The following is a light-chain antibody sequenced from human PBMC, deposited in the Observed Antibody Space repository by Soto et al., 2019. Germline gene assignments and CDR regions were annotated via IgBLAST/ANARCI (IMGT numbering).Light chain of an antibody. Sequence: QSALTQPASVSGSPGQSITISCTGTSSDVGSYNPVSWYQLHPGKAPKLMIYEVSKRPSGISNRFTGSKSGNMASLTISGLQAEDEADYYCCSYAGGSTMVFGGGTQLTVL. CDR1: SSDVGSYNP. J-gene: IGLJ2*01. V-gene: IGLV2-23*02. CDR2: EVS. CDR3: CSYAGGSTMV.